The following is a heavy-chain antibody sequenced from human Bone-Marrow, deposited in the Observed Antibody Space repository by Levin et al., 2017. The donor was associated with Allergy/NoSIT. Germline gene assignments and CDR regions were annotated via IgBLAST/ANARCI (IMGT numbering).Heavy chain of an antibody. D-gene: IGHD5-12*01. Sequence: GGSLRLSCAASGFTFSNAWMSWVRQAPGKGLEWVGRIKSKTDGGTTDYAAPVKGRFTISRDDSKNTLYLQMNSLKTEDTAVYYCTTDGAPYDPYYYGDGMDGWGKGTTVTVSS. CDR1: GFTFSNAW. J-gene: IGHJ6*04. CDR3: TTDGAPYDPYYYGDGMDG. CDR2: IKSKTDGGTT. V-gene: IGHV3-15*01.